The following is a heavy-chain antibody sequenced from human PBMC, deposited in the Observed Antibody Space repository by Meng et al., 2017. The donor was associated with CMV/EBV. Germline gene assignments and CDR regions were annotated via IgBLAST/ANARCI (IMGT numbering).Heavy chain of an antibody. J-gene: IGHJ6*02. CDR1: GFTFSSYA. CDR3: AKRYCSSTSCTRTLNYYYYYGMDF. V-gene: IGHV3-23*03. D-gene: IGHD2-2*01. Sequence: GGSLRLSCAASGFTFSSYAMSWVRQAPGKGREWVSVIYSGGSSTYYADFVKGRFTISRDNSKNTLYLQMNSLRAEDTAVYYCAKRYCSSTSCTRTLNYYYYYGMDFWGQGTTVTVSS. CDR2: IYSGGSST.